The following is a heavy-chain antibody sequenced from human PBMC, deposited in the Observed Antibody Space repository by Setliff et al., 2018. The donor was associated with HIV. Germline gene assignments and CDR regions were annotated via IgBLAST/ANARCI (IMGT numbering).Heavy chain of an antibody. V-gene: IGHV3-48*01. CDR3: ARDTYYDFWSGYSVNWFDP. J-gene: IGHJ5*02. Sequence: PGGSLRLSCAASGFTFTNYEMNWLRQAPGKGLEWVSYISSTGSTIDYSDSVKGRFTISRDNAKNSLYLQMNSLRAEDTAVYYCARDTYYDFWSGYSVNWFDPWGQGTLVTVSS. CDR2: ISSTGSTI. D-gene: IGHD3-3*01. CDR1: GFTFTNYE.